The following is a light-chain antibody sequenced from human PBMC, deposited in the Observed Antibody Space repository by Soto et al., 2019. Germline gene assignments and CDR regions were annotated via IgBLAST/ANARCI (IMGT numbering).Light chain of an antibody. CDR2: GAS. J-gene: IGKJ4*01. Sequence: EIVLTQSPGTLSLSPGERATLSCRASQSVSSSYLAWYQQKPGKAPRLLIYGASSRATGIPGRFSGSGSGTDFTLTISRLEPEDFAVYYCQQYGGSPLTFGGGTKVEIK. V-gene: IGKV3-20*01. CDR1: QSVSSSY. CDR3: QQYGGSPLT.